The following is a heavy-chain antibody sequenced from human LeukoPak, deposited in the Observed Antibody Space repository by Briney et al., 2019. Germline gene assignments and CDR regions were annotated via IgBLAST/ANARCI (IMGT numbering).Heavy chain of an antibody. J-gene: IGHJ4*02. CDR3: AKVAGDRIDY. CDR2: ISANTGKT. D-gene: IGHD2/OR15-2a*01. Sequence: ASVKVSCKASGYTFDTYGFCWVRQAPGHGLEWMGWISANTGKTDYAQKFQGRVTMTTDTSTSTAYMKLRTLRPDDTAVYYCAKVAGDRIDYWGQGTLLTVSS. CDR1: GYTFDTYG. V-gene: IGHV1-18*01.